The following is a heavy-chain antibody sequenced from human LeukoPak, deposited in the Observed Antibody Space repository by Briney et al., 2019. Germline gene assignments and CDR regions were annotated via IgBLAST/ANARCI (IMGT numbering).Heavy chain of an antibody. V-gene: IGHV5-51*01. J-gene: IGHJ4*02. CDR1: GYSFTSYW. Sequence: GEALKISCKGSGYSFTSYWIGWVRQMPGKGLEWMGIIYPGDSDTRYSPSFQGQFTISADKSISTAYLQWSSLKASDPAMYYCARQEVSSSSSQFDYWGQGTLVTVSS. CDR2: IYPGDSDT. CDR3: ARQEVSSSSSQFDY. D-gene: IGHD6-6*01.